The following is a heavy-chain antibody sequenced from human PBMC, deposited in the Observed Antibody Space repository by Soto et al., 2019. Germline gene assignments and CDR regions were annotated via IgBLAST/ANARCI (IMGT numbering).Heavy chain of an antibody. J-gene: IGHJ4*02. CDR1: GFTFSSYA. D-gene: IGHD3-10*01. Sequence: GASVKVSCAASGFTFSSYAMTWVRQTPGKGLEWVSNIDGSGTAYYTDAVKGRFTISRDNSKNTLYLQMNSLSAEDTAVYYCAKGSRALDGSGSAWGQGTLVTVSS. V-gene: IGHV3-23*01. CDR2: IDGSGTA. CDR3: AKGSRALDGSGSA.